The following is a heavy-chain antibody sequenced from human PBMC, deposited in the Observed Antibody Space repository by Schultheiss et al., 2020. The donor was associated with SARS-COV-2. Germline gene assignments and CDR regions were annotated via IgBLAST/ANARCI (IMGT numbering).Heavy chain of an antibody. CDR1: GFTFSSYA. J-gene: IGHJ4*02. CDR3: TTDLTIFGVVPDY. D-gene: IGHD3-3*01. Sequence: GGSLRLSCAASGFTFSSYAMSWVRQAPGKGLEWVSAISGSGGSTYYADSVKGRFTISRDNSKNTLYLQMNSLRAEDTAVYYCTTDLTIFGVVPDYWGQGTLVTVSS. V-gene: IGHV3-23*01. CDR2: ISGSGGST.